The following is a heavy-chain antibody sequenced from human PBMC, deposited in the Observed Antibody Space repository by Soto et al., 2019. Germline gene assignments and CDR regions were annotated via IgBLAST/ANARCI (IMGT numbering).Heavy chain of an antibody. CDR3: ARDLSGISSGYSGADY. CDR2: VSGNGADT. D-gene: IGHD3-22*01. J-gene: IGHJ4*01. Sequence: GGSLRLSCAASGFSLGSYVMSWARQSSRKGLEWVATVSGNGADTFYADSVKGRFTISRDNSKNKLYLQMDSLRVEDKAVYYCARDLSGISSGYSGADYWGRGSLVTVSS. V-gene: IGHV3-23*01. CDR1: GFSLGSYV.